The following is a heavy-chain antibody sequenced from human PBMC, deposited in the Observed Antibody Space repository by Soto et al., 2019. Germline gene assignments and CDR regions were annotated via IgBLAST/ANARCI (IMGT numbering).Heavy chain of an antibody. D-gene: IGHD2-2*01. CDR2: INHSGST. Sequence: SETLSLTCAVYGGSFSGYYWSWIRQPPGKGLEWIGEINHSGSTNYNPSLKSRVTISVDTSKNQFSLKLSSVTAADTAVYYCAGGEDIVVVPAATGFDPWGQGTLVTVS. CDR3: AGGEDIVVVPAATGFDP. V-gene: IGHV4-34*01. CDR1: GGSFSGYY. J-gene: IGHJ5*02.